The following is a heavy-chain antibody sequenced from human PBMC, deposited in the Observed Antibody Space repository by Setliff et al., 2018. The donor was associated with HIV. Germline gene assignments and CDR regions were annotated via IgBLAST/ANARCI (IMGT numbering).Heavy chain of an antibody. V-gene: IGHV1-3*03. Sequence: ASVKVSCKASGFTFTNYAIHWVRQAPGKRLEWMGWINVDSGNTKYLQDLQGRVTITKDRSGSTAYMEVSNLRTEDMVVYYCARELDSDGYQFDYWGQGTLVTVSS. D-gene: IGHD5-18*01. CDR1: GFTFTNYA. J-gene: IGHJ4*02. CDR2: INVDSGNT. CDR3: ARELDSDGYQFDY.